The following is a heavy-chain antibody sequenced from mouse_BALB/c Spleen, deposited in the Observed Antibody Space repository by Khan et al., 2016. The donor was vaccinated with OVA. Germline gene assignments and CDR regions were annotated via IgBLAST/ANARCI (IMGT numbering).Heavy chain of an antibody. CDR2: INTYTGEP. D-gene: IGHD1-2*01. Sequence: QIQLVQSGPELKKPGETVKISCKASGYTFTNYGMNWVKQAPGKGLKWMGWINTYTGEPTYADDFKGRVAFSLETSASTAYLQINNLKNEDTATYFCARDYGYAYWGQGTLVTVSA. V-gene: IGHV9-3-1*01. J-gene: IGHJ3*01. CDR3: ARDYGYAY. CDR1: GYTFTNYG.